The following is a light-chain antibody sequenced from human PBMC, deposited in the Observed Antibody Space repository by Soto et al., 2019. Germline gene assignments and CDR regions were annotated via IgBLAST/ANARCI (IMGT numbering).Light chain of an antibody. Sequence: EIVLTQSPATLSLSPGERATLSCRASQSVSSYLAWYQQKPGQAPRLLIYDASNRATGIPARFSGSGSGTEFALTISSLQPDDFATYYCQQYNTYSWTFGPGTKVDIK. J-gene: IGKJ1*01. CDR1: QSVSSY. CDR3: QQYNTYSWT. CDR2: DAS. V-gene: IGKV3-11*01.